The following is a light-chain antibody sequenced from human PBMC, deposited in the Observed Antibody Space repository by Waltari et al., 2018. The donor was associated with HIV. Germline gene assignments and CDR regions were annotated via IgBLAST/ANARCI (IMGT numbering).Light chain of an antibody. V-gene: IGKV1-9*01. Sequence: IQLTQSPSFLSASVGERLTITSRATQGVGSYLAWYQQKPGKAPNLLIYSVSVLQTGVPSRFSGSGSGTEFTLTISGLQPEDFATYYCQQLKTYPLSFGGGTKVEIK. CDR2: SVS. CDR1: QGVGSY. J-gene: IGKJ4*01. CDR3: QQLKTYPLS.